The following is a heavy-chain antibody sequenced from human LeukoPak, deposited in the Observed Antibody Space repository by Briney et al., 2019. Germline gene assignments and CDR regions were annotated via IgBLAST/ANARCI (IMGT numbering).Heavy chain of an antibody. J-gene: IGHJ4*02. CDR3: ARDSPVGVVTLPYDY. CDR2: IGTGGDT. V-gene: IGHV3-47*02. Sequence: GGSLRLSCAASGFAFSSYVLHWVRRAPGKGPEWVSAIGTGGDTYYADSVMGRFTISRDNSKNTLYLQMNSLRAEDTAVYYCARDSPVGVVTLPYDYWGQGTLVTVSS. CDR1: GFAFSSYV. D-gene: IGHD3-3*01.